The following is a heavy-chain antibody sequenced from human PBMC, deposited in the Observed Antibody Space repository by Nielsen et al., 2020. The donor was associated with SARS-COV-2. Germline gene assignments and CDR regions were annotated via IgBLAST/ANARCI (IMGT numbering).Heavy chain of an antibody. CDR1: GGSISSGGYS. CDR3: ARGGRITFGGADDAFDI. V-gene: IGHV4-30-2*01. Sequence: SETLSLTCAVSGGSISSGGYSWRWIRQPPGKGLEWSGYIYHSGRTYYNPSLKRRVTISVDRSTNQFSLKLSSVTAADTAVYYCARGGRITFGGADDAFDIWGQGTMVTVSS. J-gene: IGHJ3*02. D-gene: IGHD3-16*01. CDR2: IYHSGRT.